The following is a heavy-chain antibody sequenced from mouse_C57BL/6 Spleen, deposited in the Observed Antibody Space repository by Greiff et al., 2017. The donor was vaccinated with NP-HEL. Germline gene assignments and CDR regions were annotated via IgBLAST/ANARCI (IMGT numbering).Heavy chain of an antibody. CDR1: GYTFTSYW. J-gene: IGHJ4*01. D-gene: IGHD2-1*01. Sequence: QVQLQQPGAELVQPGASVKLSCKASGYTFTSYWMHWVKQRPGQGLEWIGMIHPNSGSTNYNEKFKSKATLTVDKSSSTAYMQLSSLTSEDSAVYYCARHGNYVGPMDYWGQGTSVTVSS. V-gene: IGHV1-64*01. CDR2: IHPNSGST. CDR3: ARHGNYVGPMDY.